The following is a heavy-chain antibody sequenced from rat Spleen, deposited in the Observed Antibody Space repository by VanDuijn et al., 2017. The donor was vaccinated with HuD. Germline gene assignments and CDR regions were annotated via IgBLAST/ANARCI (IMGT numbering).Heavy chain of an antibody. CDR1: GFTFSNYV. CDR2: INTDSSST. V-gene: IGHV5-43*01. Sequence: EVQLVESGGGLVQPGSSLKVSCVASGFTFSNYVMHWFRQAPENGIEWLAYINTDSSSTHYAETVKGRFTISRDNAKNTVDMQLSSLRSEDTAMYFCARERGNTRVFDYWGQGVMVTVSS. CDR3: ARERGNTRVFDY. D-gene: IGHD1-4*01. J-gene: IGHJ2*01.